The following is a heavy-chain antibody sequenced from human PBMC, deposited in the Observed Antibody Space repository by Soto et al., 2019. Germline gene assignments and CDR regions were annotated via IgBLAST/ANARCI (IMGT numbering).Heavy chain of an antibody. CDR1: GFTFSSYE. CDR3: ARAPVRDCDWLPANPNWFDP. J-gene: IGHJ5*02. CDR2: ISSSGITI. Sequence: GGSLRLSCAASGFTFSSYETNWVRQAPGKGLEWVSYISSSGITIYYADSVKGRFNISRDNAKNSLYLQMNSLRAEDTAVYYCARAPVRDCDWLPANPNWFDPWGQGTLVTVSS. D-gene: IGHD3-9*01. V-gene: IGHV3-48*03.